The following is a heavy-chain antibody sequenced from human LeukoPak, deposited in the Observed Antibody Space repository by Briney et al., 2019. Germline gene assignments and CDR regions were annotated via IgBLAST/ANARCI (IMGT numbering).Heavy chain of an antibody. D-gene: IGHD6-13*01. CDR1: GYSFTSYW. CDR3: VSPSGAAGPDAFDI. CDR2: IYPGDSDT. J-gene: IGHJ3*02. Sequence: GDSLKISCKGFGYSFTSYWIGWVRQMPGKGLEWMGIIYPGDSDTRYSPSFQDQVTISADKSISTAYLQWSSLKASDPAMYYCVSPSGAAGPDAFDIWGQGTMVTVSS. V-gene: IGHV5-51*01.